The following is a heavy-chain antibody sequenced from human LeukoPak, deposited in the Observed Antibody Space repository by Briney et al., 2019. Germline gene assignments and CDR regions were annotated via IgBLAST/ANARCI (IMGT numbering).Heavy chain of an antibody. CDR2: IYYSGST. J-gene: IGHJ6*03. CDR1: GGSITSSNW. CDR3: ARDGYYYYYMDV. V-gene: IGHV4-4*02. Sequence: PSGTLSLTCAVSGGSITSSNWWTWVRQPPGKGLEWIGSIYYSGSTYYNPSLKSRVTISVDTSKNQFSLKLSSVTAADTAVYYCARDGYYYYYMDVWGKGTTVTVSS.